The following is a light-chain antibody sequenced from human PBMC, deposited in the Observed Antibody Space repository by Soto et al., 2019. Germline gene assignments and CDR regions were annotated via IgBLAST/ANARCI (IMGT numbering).Light chain of an antibody. J-gene: IGLJ1*01. CDR3: SSYTGSTTLHYV. V-gene: IGLV2-14*01. Sequence: QSVLTQPASVSWSPGQSITISCTGTSSDVGGYNYVSWYQQHPGKAPKLLIYDVSNRPSGASNRFSGSKSGNTASLTISGLQAEDEADYYCSSYTGSTTLHYVFGIGTKVTVL. CDR1: SSDVGGYNY. CDR2: DVS.